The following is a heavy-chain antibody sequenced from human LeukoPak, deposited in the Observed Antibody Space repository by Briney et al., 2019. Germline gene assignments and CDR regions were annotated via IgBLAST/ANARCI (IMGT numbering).Heavy chain of an antibody. CDR1: GGSFSGYY. CDR3: ARGAKVGATSYYFDY. V-gene: IGHV4-34*01. J-gene: IGHJ4*02. Sequence: SETLSLTCAVYGGSFSGYYWSWIRQPPGKGLEWIGEINHSGSTNYNPSLKSQVTISVDTSKNQFSLKLSSVTAADTAVYYCARGAKVGATSYYFDYWGQGTLVTVSS. D-gene: IGHD1-26*01. CDR2: INHSGST.